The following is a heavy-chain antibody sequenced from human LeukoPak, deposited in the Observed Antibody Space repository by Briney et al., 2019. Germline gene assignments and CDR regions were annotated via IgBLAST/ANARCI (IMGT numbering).Heavy chain of an antibody. J-gene: IGHJ4*02. V-gene: IGHV1-2*02. D-gene: IGHD3-16*01. CDR2: INPNSGGT. Sequence: ASVKVSCKASGYTFTGYYMHWVRQAPGQGLEWMGWINPNSGGTNYAQKFQGRVTMTRDTSISTAYMELSRLRSDDTAVYYCARERIMITFGGVIGDDYRGQGTLVTVSS. CDR3: ARERIMITFGGVIGDDY. CDR1: GYTFTGYY.